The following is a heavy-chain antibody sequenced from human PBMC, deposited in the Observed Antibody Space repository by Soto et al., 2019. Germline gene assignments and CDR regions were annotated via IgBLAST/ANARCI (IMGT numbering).Heavy chain of an antibody. CDR3: ARQRTTVVTQAYFDY. J-gene: IGHJ4*02. CDR2: IYYSGRT. D-gene: IGHD2-21*02. V-gene: IGHV4-39*01. Sequence: SETLSLTCIVSGESISSSSYYWGWIRQPPGKGLEWIGSIYYSGRTYYNPSFKSRVTISIDTSKNQFSLKLSSVTATDTAVYYCARQRTTVVTQAYFDYWGQGTLVTVSS. CDR1: GESISSSSYY.